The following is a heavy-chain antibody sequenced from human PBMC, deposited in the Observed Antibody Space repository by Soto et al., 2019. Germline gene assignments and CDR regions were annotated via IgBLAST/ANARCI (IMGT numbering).Heavy chain of an antibody. Sequence: EVQLVQSGGGLVQPGGSLRLSCVASGFTFSNYWMTWVRQAPGKGLEWVANIKQDGSEKLYVASVKGRFTVSRDNAANSLYLNMNSLRAEDTAVYYCARRMTAVTIIDYWGQGTLVTVSS. V-gene: IGHV3-7*03. D-gene: IGHD4-17*01. J-gene: IGHJ4*02. CDR3: ARRMTAVTIIDY. CDR1: GFTFSNYW. CDR2: IKQDGSEK.